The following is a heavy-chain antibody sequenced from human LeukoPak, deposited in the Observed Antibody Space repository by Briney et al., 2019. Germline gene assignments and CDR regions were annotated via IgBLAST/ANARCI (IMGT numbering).Heavy chain of an antibody. CDR3: ATVRLTMVRGVIIPYYFDY. CDR2: FVPEDGET. Sequence: ASVKVSCKVSGYTLTELSMHWVRQAPGKGLEWMGGFVPEDGETIYAQKFQGRVTMTEDTSTDTAYMELSSLRSEDTAVYYCATVRLTMVRGVIIPYYFDYWGQGTLVTVSS. J-gene: IGHJ4*02. CDR1: GYTLTELS. V-gene: IGHV1-24*01. D-gene: IGHD3-10*01.